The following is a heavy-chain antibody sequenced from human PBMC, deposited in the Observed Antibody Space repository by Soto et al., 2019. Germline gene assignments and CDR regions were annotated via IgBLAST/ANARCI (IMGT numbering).Heavy chain of an antibody. V-gene: IGHV1-18*04. CDR1: GYTFTSYG. D-gene: IGHD3-3*01. CDR2: ISASNGNT. Sequence: GASAKVSCKASGYTFTSYGISWVRQATGQGLEWMGWISASNGNTNYAQKLPGRVTMTTDTSTSTAYMELRSLRSDDTAVYYCAKTRDSITIFGVADPCMDVWGQGTTVTVSS. CDR3: AKTRDSITIFGVADPCMDV. J-gene: IGHJ6*02.